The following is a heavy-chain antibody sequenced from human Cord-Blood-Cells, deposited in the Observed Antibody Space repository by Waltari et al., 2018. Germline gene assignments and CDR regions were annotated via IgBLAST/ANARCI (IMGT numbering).Heavy chain of an antibody. J-gene: IGHJ4*02. CDR1: GYSSSTGYS. V-gene: IGHV4-38-2*02. CDR3: AREGYYDFWSG. D-gene: IGHD3-3*01. CDR2: IYHSGST. Sequence: QARLQESAPGRLTTSETLSHTCAVSGYSSSTGYSSVWIRQPPGKGLEWIGSIYHSGSTYYNPSLKRRVTISVDTSKNQFSLKLSSVTAADTAVYYCAREGYYDFWSGWGQGTLVTVSS.